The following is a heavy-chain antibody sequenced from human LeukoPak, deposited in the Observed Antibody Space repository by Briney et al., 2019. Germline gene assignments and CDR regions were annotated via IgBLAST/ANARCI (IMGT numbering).Heavy chain of an antibody. V-gene: IGHV1-2*02. CDR1: AYTFTCYY. J-gene: IGHJ4*01. D-gene: IGHD3-10*01. CDR2: INPNSGGT. Sequence: GSSVKVSCKTSAYTFTCYYIHWVRQAPGQGLEWMGWINPNSGGTNYAQKFQGRVTMTRYTSISTAYMAMSRLRSDDTAAYYCARSLFPSRYGSGRYVDYWGHGTPVTVSP. CDR3: ARSLFPSRYGSGRYVDY.